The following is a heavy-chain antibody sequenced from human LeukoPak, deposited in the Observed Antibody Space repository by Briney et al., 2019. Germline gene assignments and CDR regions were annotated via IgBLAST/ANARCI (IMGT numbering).Heavy chain of an antibody. J-gene: IGHJ4*02. CDR1: GGSISSGDYY. Sequence: SETLSLTCSVSGGSISSGDYYWNWIRQLPGKGLEWIGYIYHSGSTHYSPSLKSRVTISVDRSKNQFSLKLSSVTAADTALYFDRSGSLGAATLDYWGQGTLVTVSS. CDR2: IYHSGST. CDR3: RSGSLGAATLDY. D-gene: IGHD1-26*01. V-gene: IGHV4-30-2*01.